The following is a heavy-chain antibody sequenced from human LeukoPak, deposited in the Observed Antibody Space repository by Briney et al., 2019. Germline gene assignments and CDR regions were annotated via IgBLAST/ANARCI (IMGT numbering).Heavy chain of an antibody. J-gene: IGHJ4*02. Sequence: ASVEVSCKASGYTFTSYGISWVRQAPGQGLEWMGWISAYNGNTNYAQKLQGRVTMTTDTSTSTAYMELRSLRSDDTAVYYCARGGPRQWLVLFSSYYFDYWGQGTLVTVSS. CDR1: GYTFTSYG. D-gene: IGHD6-19*01. V-gene: IGHV1-18*01. CDR2: ISAYNGNT. CDR3: ARGGPRQWLVLFSSYYFDY.